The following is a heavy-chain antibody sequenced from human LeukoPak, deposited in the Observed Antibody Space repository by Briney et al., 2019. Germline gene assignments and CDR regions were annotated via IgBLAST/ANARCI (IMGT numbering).Heavy chain of an antibody. CDR3: ARGRGVGATALDY. CDR2: IKGDGSSI. J-gene: IGHJ4*02. V-gene: IGHV3-74*01. CDR1: GFTFTAYW. Sequence: PGGSLRLSCAASGFTFTAYWMYWVRQDPGKGLVWVSRIKGDGSSILYADSVKGRFTISRDNTKNTLYLQMHSLRAEDTAVYYCARGRGVGATALDYWGQGTLVTVSS. D-gene: IGHD1-26*01.